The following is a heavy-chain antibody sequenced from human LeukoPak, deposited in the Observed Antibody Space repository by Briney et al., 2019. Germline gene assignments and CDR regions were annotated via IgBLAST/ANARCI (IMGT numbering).Heavy chain of an antibody. CDR3: AREGAVRAYYYYGMDV. V-gene: IGHV1-18*01. CDR1: GYTFTSYG. Sequence: ASVKVSCKASGYTFTSYGISWVRQAPGQGLEWMGWISAYNGNTNYAQKLQCRVTMTTDTSTSTAYMELRSLRSDDTAVYYCAREGAVRAYYYYGMDVWGQGTTVTVSS. CDR2: ISAYNGNT. D-gene: IGHD1-26*01. J-gene: IGHJ6*02.